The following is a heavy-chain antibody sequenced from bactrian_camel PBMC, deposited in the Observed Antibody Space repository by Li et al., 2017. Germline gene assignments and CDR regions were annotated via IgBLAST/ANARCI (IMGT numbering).Heavy chain of an antibody. CDR1: GLTFTGTC. CDR3: AAGLPANVWVPSDYTY. Sequence: VESGGGSVQPGGSLRLSCVLSGLTFTGTCVGWFRQAPGKEREGVAAINDGTTSIHYTVKGRFSISQDNAKNTVYLQMNDLRPEDTAMYYCAAGLPANVWVPSDYTYWGQGTQVTVS. D-gene: IGHD4*01. CDR2: INDGTT. V-gene: IGHV3S25*01. J-gene: IGHJ4*01.